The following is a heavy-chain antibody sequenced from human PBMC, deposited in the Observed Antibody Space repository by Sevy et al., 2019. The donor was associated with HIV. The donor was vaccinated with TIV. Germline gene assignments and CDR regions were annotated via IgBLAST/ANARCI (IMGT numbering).Heavy chain of an antibody. CDR3: ARDGPGIAAAGHYYYYYGMDV. CDR1: GFTFSSYG. D-gene: IGHD6-13*01. V-gene: IGHV3-33*01. Sequence: GGYLRLSCAASGFTFSSYGMHWVRQAPGKGLEWVAVIWYDGSNKYYADSVKGRFTISRDNSKNTLYLQMNSLRAEDTAVYYCARDGPGIAAAGHYYYYYGMDVWGQGTTVTVSS. CDR2: IWYDGSNK. J-gene: IGHJ6*02.